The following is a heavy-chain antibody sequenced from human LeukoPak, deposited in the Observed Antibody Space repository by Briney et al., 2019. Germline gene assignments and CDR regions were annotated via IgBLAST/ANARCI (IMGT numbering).Heavy chain of an antibody. CDR3: ARGQARLSWFDP. D-gene: IGHD6-19*01. J-gene: IGHJ5*02. V-gene: IGHV4-59*08. CDR2: IYYSGST. CDR1: GGSIRSYY. Sequence: SETLSLTCTVSGGSIRSYYWSWIRQPPGKGLEWIGYIYYSGSTNYNPSLKSRVTISVDTSKNQFSLKLSSVTAADTAVYYCARGQARLSWFDPWGQGTLVTVSS.